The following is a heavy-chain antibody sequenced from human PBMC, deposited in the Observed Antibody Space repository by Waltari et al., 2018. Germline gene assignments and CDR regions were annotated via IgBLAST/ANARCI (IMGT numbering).Heavy chain of an antibody. CDR2: ITGGGGAT. CDR1: GFTFRTFA. CDR3: AGDSSGYYAFDF. V-gene: IGHV3-23*01. D-gene: IGHD6-19*01. J-gene: IGHJ4*02. Sequence: EVQLLESGGALVQPGGSLRLSCSGSGFTFRTFAMGRVRQPPGKGLEWVSTITGGGGATYYSDSVKGRFTTSRDNSKNTQYLQMNTLRPEDTAIYFCAGDSSGYYAFDFWGRGTLVAVSS.